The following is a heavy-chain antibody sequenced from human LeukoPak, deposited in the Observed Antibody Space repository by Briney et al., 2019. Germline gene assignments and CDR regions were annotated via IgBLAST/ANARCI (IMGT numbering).Heavy chain of an antibody. CDR3: AKDDAWLRFGE. D-gene: IGHD3-10*01. CDR2: ISSSSSYT. Sequence: GGSLRLSCAASRFTFSRYSMNWVRQVPGKGLEWVSSISSSSSYTYYADSVKGRFTISRDNAKNSLYLQMNSLRADDTAVYYCAKDDAWLRFGEWSQGTLVTVSS. CDR1: RFTFSRYS. V-gene: IGHV3-21*01. J-gene: IGHJ4*02.